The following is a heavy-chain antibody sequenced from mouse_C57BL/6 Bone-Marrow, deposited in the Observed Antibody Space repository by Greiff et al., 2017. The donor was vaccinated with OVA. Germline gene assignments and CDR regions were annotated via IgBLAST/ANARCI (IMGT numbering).Heavy chain of an antibody. CDR2: IFPGSGST. J-gene: IGHJ2*01. CDR1: GYTFTDYY. D-gene: IGHD1-1*01. CDR3: ARSGITTVVAPHFDY. V-gene: IGHV1-75*01. Sequence: QVQLKQSRPELVKPGASVKISCKASGYTFTDYYINWVKQRPGQGLEWIGWIFPGSGSTYYNEKFKGKATLTVDKSSSTAYMLLSSLTSEDSAVYFCARSGITTVVAPHFDYWGQGTTLTVSS.